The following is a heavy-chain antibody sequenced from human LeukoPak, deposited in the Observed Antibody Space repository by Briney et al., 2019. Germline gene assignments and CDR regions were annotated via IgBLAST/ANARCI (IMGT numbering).Heavy chain of an antibody. CDR3: ARAGRSRGSLPNSYYYMDV. V-gene: IGHV1-69*05. D-gene: IGHD1-26*01. J-gene: IGHJ6*03. Sequence: SVKVSCKASGDIFNSYSVSWVRQAPGQGLEWMGGIIPMFGSANYAQKFQGRVTITTDQSTTIVYMELSSLSSEDTAVYYCARAGRSRGSLPNSYYYMDVWGKGTTVTVSS. CDR2: IIPMFGSA. CDR1: GDIFNSYS.